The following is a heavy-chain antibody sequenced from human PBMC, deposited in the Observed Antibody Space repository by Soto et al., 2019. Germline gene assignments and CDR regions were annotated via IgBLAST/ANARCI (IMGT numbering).Heavy chain of an antibody. D-gene: IGHD2-21*02. CDR1: GFTFSSYA. CDR2: ISGSGGST. J-gene: IGHJ1*01. CDR3: ATTSCGGDCETVPQVFYQAEYFQH. V-gene: IGHV3-23*01. Sequence: PGGSLRLSCAASGFTFSSYAMSWVRQAPGKGLEWVSAISGSGGSTYYADSVKGRFTISRDNSKNTLYLQMNSLRAEDTAVYYCATTSCGGDCETVPQVFYQAEYFQHWGQGTLVTVSS.